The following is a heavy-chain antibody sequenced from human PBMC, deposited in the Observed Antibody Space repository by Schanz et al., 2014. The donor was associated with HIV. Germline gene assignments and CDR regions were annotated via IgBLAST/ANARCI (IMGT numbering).Heavy chain of an antibody. D-gene: IGHD3-10*01. CDR3: ARAGYYFGSGSSFPLAY. J-gene: IGHJ4*02. Sequence: QVQLQQWGAGLLRPSETLSLTCAVYGSPYKGYYWGWVRQFSDWGLEWIGEIYHTGSTTSNPSLKSRVTMSVDTSKNQFSLKLSSVTAADTALYYCARAGYYFGSGSSFPLAYWGQGTLVTVSS. CDR1: GSPYKGYY. CDR2: IYHTGST. V-gene: IGHV4-34*01.